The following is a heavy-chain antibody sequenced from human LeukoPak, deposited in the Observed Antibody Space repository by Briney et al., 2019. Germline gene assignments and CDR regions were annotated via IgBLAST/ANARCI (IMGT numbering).Heavy chain of an antibody. CDR3: ATISSGYGELLRYDY. CDR1: GYTLTELS. V-gene: IGHV1-24*01. J-gene: IGHJ4*02. CDR2: FDPEDGEA. D-gene: IGHD3-10*01. Sequence: PWASVKVSCKVSGYTLTELSMHWVRQAPSKGLEWMGGFDPEDGEAIYAQKFRGRVTVTEDTSTDTAYTELSSLRSEDTAVYYCATISSGYGELLRYDYWGQGTLVTVSS.